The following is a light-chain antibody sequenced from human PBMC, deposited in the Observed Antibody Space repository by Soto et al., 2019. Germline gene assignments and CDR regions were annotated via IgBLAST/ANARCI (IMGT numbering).Light chain of an antibody. CDR3: QQRSNWPPLYT. CDR2: DAS. J-gene: IGKJ2*01. V-gene: IGKV3-11*01. CDR1: QSVSRY. Sequence: EIVLTQSPATLSLSPGDRATLSCRAGQSVSRYLAWYQQKPGQAPRLLIYDASNMATGIPARFSGSGSGTDFTLTISSLEPEDFSVYYCQQRSNWPPLYTFGQGTKLEIK.